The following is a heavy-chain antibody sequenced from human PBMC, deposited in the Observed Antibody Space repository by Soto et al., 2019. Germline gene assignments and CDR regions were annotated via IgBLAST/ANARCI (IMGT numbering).Heavy chain of an antibody. J-gene: IGHJ4*02. CDR2: INHSGST. D-gene: IGHD4-17*01. CDR3: ARRWPVHYQQTTGTIDY. CDR1: GFSLSTSGVG. V-gene: IGHV4-39*07. Sequence: SGPTLVNPTQTLTLTCTFSGFSLSTSGVGVGWIRQPPGKGLEWIGEINHSGSTNYNPSLKSRVTISVDTSKNQFSLKLSSVTAADTAVYYCARRWPVHYQQTTGTIDYWGQGTLVTVSS.